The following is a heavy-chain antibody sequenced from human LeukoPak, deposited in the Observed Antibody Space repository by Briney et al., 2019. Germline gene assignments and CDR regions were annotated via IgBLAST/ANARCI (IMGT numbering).Heavy chain of an antibody. CDR2: INSDGSST. D-gene: IGHD3-10*01. V-gene: IGHV3-74*01. CDR1: GFTFSSYW. CDR3: ARDYRFGPRPIFYYYYYGMDV. Sequence: GGSLRLSCAASGFTFSSYWMHWVRQAPGKGLVWVSRINSDGSSTSYADSVKGRFTISRDNAKNTLYLQMNSLRAEDTAVYYCARDYRFGPRPIFYYYYYGMDVWGQGTTVTVSS. J-gene: IGHJ6*02.